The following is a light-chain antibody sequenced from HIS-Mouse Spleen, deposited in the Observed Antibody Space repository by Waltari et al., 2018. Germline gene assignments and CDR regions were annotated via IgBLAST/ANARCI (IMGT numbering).Light chain of an antibody. CDR1: QGISSY. CDR3: QRLNSYPPT. J-gene: IGKJ1*01. CDR2: AAS. Sequence: DIQLTQSPSFLSASVGDRVTITCRASQGISSYYAWYQQKPGKAPKLLLYAASTLQSGVPSRFSGSASGTDFTLTISILQPEDFATYYCQRLNSYPPTFGQGTKVEIK. V-gene: IGKV1-9*01.